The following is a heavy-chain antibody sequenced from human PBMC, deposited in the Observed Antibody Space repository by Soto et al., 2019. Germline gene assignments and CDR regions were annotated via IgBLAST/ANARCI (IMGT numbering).Heavy chain of an antibody. Sequence: QVQLQESGPGLVKPSETLSLTCTISGGSVGTYYWSWIRQSPGKGLEWIGYIYYSGSTNYNPSLKSGVTISLDTSMNQFSLKLTSVTAADTAVYYCARDRITTVRPCGLDVWGQGTTVIVSS. D-gene: IGHD3-10*01. CDR3: ARDRITTVRPCGLDV. V-gene: IGHV4-59*02. CDR1: GGSVGTYY. CDR2: IYYSGST. J-gene: IGHJ6*02.